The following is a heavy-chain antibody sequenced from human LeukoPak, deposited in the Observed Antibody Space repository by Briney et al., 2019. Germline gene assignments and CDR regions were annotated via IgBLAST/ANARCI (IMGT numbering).Heavy chain of an antibody. CDR1: GFTVSSNY. Sequence: GGSLRLSCAASGFTVSSNYMSWVRQAPGKGLEWVSVIYSGGSTYYADSVKGRFTISRDNSKNTLYLQTNSLRAEDTAVYYCARDPPQGATIGLNTFDIWGQGTMVTVSS. V-gene: IGHV3-66*01. D-gene: IGHD5-12*01. CDR3: ARDPPQGATIGLNTFDI. CDR2: IYSGGST. J-gene: IGHJ3*02.